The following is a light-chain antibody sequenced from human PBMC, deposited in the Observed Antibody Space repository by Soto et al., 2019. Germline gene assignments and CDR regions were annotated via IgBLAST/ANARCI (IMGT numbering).Light chain of an antibody. J-gene: IGKJ2*03. CDR2: DAS. CDR1: QSVSSY. CDR3: QQSFNWPRFS. V-gene: IGKV3-11*01. Sequence: EIVLTQSPATLSLSPGERATLSCRASQSVSSYLAWYQQKPGQAPRLLIYDASNSATGIPARFSGGGSGTDFTLTISSLEREDFAVYYCQQSFNWPRFSFGQGTKLEVK.